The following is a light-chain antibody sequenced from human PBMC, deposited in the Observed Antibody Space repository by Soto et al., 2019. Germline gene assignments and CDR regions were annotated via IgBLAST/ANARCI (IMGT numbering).Light chain of an antibody. Sequence: QSVLTQPPSVSGTPGQRVTVSCSGGRSNIGSNTVNWYQQLPGTAPKLLIYSNNQRPSGVPDRFSGSKSGTSASLAISGLQSEDEADYYCATWDDSLNGPLFGGGTQLTVL. V-gene: IGLV1-44*01. J-gene: IGLJ7*01. CDR1: RSNIGSNT. CDR2: SNN. CDR3: ATWDDSLNGPL.